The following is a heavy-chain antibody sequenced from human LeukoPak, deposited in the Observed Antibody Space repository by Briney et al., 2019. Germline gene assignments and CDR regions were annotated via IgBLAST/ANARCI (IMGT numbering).Heavy chain of an antibody. D-gene: IGHD6-19*01. V-gene: IGHV3-30-3*01. CDR2: ISYDGSIS. CDR3: ARDSHSSGWFLPDY. J-gene: IGHJ4*02. Sequence: GSLRLSCAASGFTFNSYAVHWVRQAPGKGLEWAAVISYDGSISFYAASVKGRFTISRDNSKNTLYLQMNSLRAEDTALYFCARDSHSSGWFLPDYWGQGTLVTVSS. CDR1: GFTFNSYA.